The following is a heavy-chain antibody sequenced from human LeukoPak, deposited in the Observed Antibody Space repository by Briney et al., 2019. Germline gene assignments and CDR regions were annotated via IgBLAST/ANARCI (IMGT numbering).Heavy chain of an antibody. CDR1: GGSISSTSYY. CDR3: ARRYYGSGSSYHWFDP. Sequence: SETLSLTCTVSGGSISSTSYYWGWIRQPPGKGLEWIGSIYYSGSTYYNPSLKSRVTIFVDTSKNQFTLKLSSVTAADTAVYYCARRYYGSGSSYHWFDPWGQGTLVTVSS. D-gene: IGHD3-10*01. J-gene: IGHJ5*02. CDR2: IYYSGST. V-gene: IGHV4-39*01.